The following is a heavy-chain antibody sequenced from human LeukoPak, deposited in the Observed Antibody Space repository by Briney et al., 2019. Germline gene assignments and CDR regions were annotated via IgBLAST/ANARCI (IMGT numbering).Heavy chain of an antibody. V-gene: IGHV4-59*01. D-gene: IGHD4-23*01. CDR1: GGSISSYY. J-gene: IGHJ4*02. Sequence: SETLSLTCTVSGGSISSYYWSWIRQPPGKGLEGVGYIYYSGSTNYHPSLKSRVTISVDTSKNQFSLKLSSVTAAEPAVYYCASLFPIAGGNSAERDRFDYWGQGTLVTVSS. CDR2: IYYSGST. CDR3: ASLFPIAGGNSAERDRFDY.